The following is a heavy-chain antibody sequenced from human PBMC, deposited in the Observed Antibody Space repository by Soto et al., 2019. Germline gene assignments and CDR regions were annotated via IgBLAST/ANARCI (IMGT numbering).Heavy chain of an antibody. CDR3: ARGGYTNYVWGSYRVYNWFDP. V-gene: IGHV4-61*01. CDR1: GGSVSSGSYY. J-gene: IGHJ5*02. Sequence: QVQLQESGPGLVKPSETLSLTCTVSGGSVSSGSYYWSWIRQPPGKGLEWIGYIYYSGSTNYNPSLKRRVTISVDTAKNQFSLKLSSVTAADTAVYYCARGGYTNYVWGSYRVYNWFDPWGQGTLVTVSS. CDR2: IYYSGST. D-gene: IGHD3-16*02.